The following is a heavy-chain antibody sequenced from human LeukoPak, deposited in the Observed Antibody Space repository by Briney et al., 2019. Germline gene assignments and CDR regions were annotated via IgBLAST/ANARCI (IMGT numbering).Heavy chain of an antibody. CDR2: ISTSGRTI. CDR1: GFTFSDYY. J-gene: IGHJ5*02. D-gene: IGHD6-19*01. V-gene: IGHV3-11*01. Sequence: GGSLRLSCAASGFTFSDYYMSWIRQAPGKGLEWVSYISTSGRTIYYVDSVKGRFTISRDSAKNSLYLQMNSLRAEDTAVYYCAKGGEQWLVWSGWFDPWGQGTLVTVSS. CDR3: AKGGEQWLVWSGWFDP.